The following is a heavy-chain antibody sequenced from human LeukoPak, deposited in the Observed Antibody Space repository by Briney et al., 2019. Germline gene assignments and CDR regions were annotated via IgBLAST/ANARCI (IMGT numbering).Heavy chain of an antibody. V-gene: IGHV1-8*01. J-gene: IGHJ5*02. D-gene: IGHD3-22*01. CDR3: ARFGGKYYYDSSGYLENWFDP. CDR1: GYTFTSYD. CDR2: MNPSSGNT. Sequence: ASVKVSCKASGYTFTSYDINWVRQATGQGLEWMGWMNPSSGNTGYAQKFQGRVTMTRNTSISTAYMELSSLRSEDTAVYYCARFGGKYYYDSSGYLENWFDPWGQGTLVTVSS.